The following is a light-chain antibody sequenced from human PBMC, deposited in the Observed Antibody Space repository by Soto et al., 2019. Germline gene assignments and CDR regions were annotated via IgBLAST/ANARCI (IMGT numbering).Light chain of an antibody. CDR2: DAS. CDR1: QSVSSSY. V-gene: IGKV3-20*01. J-gene: IGKJ2*01. Sequence: EIVLTQSPGTLSLSPGERATLTCRASQSVSSSYLAWYQQKPGKAPRLLMYDASSRATGIPDRFSGSGSGTDFTLTISRLAPEDFAVYYCQQFGTSFPYTFGQGTKLDIK. CDR3: QQFGTSFPYT.